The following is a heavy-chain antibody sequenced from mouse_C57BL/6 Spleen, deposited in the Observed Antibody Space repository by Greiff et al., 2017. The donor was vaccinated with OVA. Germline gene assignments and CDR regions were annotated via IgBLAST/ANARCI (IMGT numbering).Heavy chain of an antibody. V-gene: IGHV5-17*01. CDR2: ISSGSSTI. D-gene: IGHD3-2*02. CDR3: AREGSSDYAMDY. Sequence: EVHLVESGGGLVKPGGSLKLSCAASGFTFSDYGMHWVRQAPEKGLEWVAYISSGSSTIYYADTVKGRFTISRDNAKNTLFLQMTSLRSEDTAMYYCAREGSSDYAMDYWGQGTSVTVSS. J-gene: IGHJ4*01. CDR1: GFTFSDYG.